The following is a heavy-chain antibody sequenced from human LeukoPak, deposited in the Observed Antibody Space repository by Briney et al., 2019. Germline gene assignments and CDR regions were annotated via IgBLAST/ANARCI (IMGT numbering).Heavy chain of an antibody. J-gene: IGHJ4*02. CDR3: AREYCSGGSCSVDY. D-gene: IGHD2-15*01. CDR2: FYYTGST. CDR1: GGSISSNGYY. Sequence: SETLSLTCTVSGGSISSNGYYWGWIRQPPGKGLEWIGSFYYTGSTFYSPSLKSRVTISVDTSKNQFSLKLSSVTAADTAVYYCAREYCSGGSCSVDYWGQGTLVTVSS. V-gene: IGHV4-39*02.